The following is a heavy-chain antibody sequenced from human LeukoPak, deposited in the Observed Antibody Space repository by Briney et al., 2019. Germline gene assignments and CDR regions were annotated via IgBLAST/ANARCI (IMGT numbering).Heavy chain of an antibody. CDR2: IYYSGST. D-gene: IGHD5-12*01. Sequence: SETLSLTCTVSGGSISSYYWSWIRQHPGKGLEWIGYIYYSGSTYYNPSLKSRVTISVDTSKNQFSLKLSSVTAADTAVYYCARESGPGWFDPWGQGTLVTVSS. V-gene: IGHV4-59*06. CDR3: ARESGPGWFDP. CDR1: GGSISSYY. J-gene: IGHJ5*02.